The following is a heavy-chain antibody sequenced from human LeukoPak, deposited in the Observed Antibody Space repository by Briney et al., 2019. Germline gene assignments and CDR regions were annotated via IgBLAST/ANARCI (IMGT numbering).Heavy chain of an antibody. CDR3: ARDQYDTWSRRGNFDS. CDR2: ILYDGSNK. D-gene: IGHD3-3*01. Sequence: GGSLRLSCAASGITFRNYGMHWVRQRPGKGLEWVAVILYDGSNKDYADSVKGRFTVSRDNSRNTLFLQMNSLRVEDTAVFYCARDQYDTWSRRGNFDSWGQGTLVIVSS. V-gene: IGHV3-33*01. J-gene: IGHJ4*02. CDR1: GITFRNYG.